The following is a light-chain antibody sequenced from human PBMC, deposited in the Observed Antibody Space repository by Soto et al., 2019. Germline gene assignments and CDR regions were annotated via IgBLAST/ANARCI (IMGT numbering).Light chain of an antibody. V-gene: IGKV3-20*01. CDR2: GAS. J-gene: IGKJ1*01. CDR1: QSVSSSY. CDR3: QQYGRSPPWT. Sequence: EIVLTQSPGTLSLSPGERATLSCRASQSVSSSYLAWYQQKPGQAPRLLIYGASSRATGIPDRFSGSGSGTDFTLTISRLEPEDFAVYYCQQYGRSPPWTFGQGTTVEI.